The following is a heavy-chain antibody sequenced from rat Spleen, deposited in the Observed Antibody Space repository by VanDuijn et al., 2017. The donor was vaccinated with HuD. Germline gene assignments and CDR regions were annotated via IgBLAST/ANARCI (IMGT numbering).Heavy chain of an antibody. CDR1: GFTFSSFP. CDR3: ATGGFDYSTYLPFAY. Sequence: EVQLVESGGGLVQPGRSLKLSCAASGFTFSSFPMAWVRQAPTKGLEWVASITTPGGNLYYLDSVRGRFTISRDNTKNTLYLEMDRLRSEDTATYYCATGGFDYSTYLPFAYWGQGTLVTVSS. CDR2: ITTPGGNL. D-gene: IGHD1-2*01. J-gene: IGHJ3*01. V-gene: IGHV5S13*01.